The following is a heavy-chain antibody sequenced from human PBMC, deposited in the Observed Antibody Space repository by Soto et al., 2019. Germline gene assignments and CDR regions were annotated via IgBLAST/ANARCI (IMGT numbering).Heavy chain of an antibody. Sequence: SETLSLTCTVSGGSISSYYWSWIRQPPGKGLEWIGYIYYSGSTNYNPSLKSRVTISVDTSKNQFSLKLSSVTAADTAVYYCARMDTAMVKAFDYWGQGTLVTVSS. CDR2: IYYSGST. V-gene: IGHV4-59*08. CDR1: GGSISSYY. D-gene: IGHD5-18*01. CDR3: ARMDTAMVKAFDY. J-gene: IGHJ4*02.